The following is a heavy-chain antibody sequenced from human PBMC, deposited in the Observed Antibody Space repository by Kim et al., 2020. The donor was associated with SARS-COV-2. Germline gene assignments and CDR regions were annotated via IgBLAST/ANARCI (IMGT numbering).Heavy chain of an antibody. Sequence: GGSLRLSCAASGFTFSSYAMSWVRQAPGQGLEWVSAISDSGVGTSYADSVKGRFIISRDNSKNTLYVQMNSLGAEDTAVYYCAKSLFSSGRYRYAFVIWGQASIVTLS. D-gene: IGHD1-26*01. CDR2: ISDSGVGT. V-gene: IGHV3-23*01. CDR3: AKSLFSSGRYRYAFVI. CDR1: GFTFSSYA. J-gene: IGHJ3*02.